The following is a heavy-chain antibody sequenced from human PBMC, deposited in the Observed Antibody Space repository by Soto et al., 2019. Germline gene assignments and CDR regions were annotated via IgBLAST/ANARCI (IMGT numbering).Heavy chain of an antibody. V-gene: IGHV3-33*01. CDR2: IWYDGSNK. CDR3: ARDAPSIAAAGTRSFYYYYYGMDV. Sequence: GGSLRLSCAASGFTFSSYGMHWVRQAPGKGLEWVAVIWYDGSNKYYADSVKGRFTISRDNSKNTLYLQMNSLRAEDTAVYYCARDAPSIAAAGTRSFYYYYYGMDVWGQGTTVTVSS. J-gene: IGHJ6*02. D-gene: IGHD6-13*01. CDR1: GFTFSSYG.